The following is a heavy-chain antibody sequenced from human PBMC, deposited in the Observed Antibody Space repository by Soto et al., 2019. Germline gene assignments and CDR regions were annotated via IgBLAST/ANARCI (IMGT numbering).Heavy chain of an antibody. CDR3: ARGDALNWFDP. CDR2: IYYSGTT. Sequence: SETLSLTCTVSGGSIRSGGYYWTWIRHFPGKGLEWIGNIYYSGTTYYNPSLKSRLTMSVDTSKNQFSLRLSSVTAADTAIYYCARGDALNWFDPWGQGTLVTVSS. J-gene: IGHJ5*02. CDR1: GGSIRSGGYY. V-gene: IGHV4-31*03.